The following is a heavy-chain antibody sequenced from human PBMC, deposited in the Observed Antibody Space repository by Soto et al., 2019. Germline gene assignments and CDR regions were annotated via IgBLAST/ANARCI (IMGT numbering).Heavy chain of an antibody. J-gene: IGHJ4*02. CDR2: IWSDRSSE. CDR1: GIRFSSSG. Sequence: QVQLVESGGSVVQPGRSLRLSCAASGIRFSSSGMNWVRQAPGKGLEWVAMIWSDRSSEYYADSVKGRITISRDNSKNTVFLQMDSLRVEDTAVYYCARDKGVASLDHWGQGTLVTVSS. V-gene: IGHV3-33*01. CDR3: ARDKGVASLDH.